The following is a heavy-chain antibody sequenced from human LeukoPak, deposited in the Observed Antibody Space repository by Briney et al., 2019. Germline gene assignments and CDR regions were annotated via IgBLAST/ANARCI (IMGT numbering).Heavy chain of an antibody. CDR3: AREDYYDSSGDYYFDY. V-gene: IGHV3-7*01. D-gene: IGHD3-22*01. Sequence: GGSLRLSCAASGFTFSSYWMSWVRQAPGKGLEWVANIKQDGSEKYYVDSVKGRFTISRDNAKNSLYLQMNSLRAEDTAVYYCAREDYYDSSGDYYFDYWGQGTLVTVSS. CDR2: IKQDGSEK. CDR1: GFTFSSYW. J-gene: IGHJ4*02.